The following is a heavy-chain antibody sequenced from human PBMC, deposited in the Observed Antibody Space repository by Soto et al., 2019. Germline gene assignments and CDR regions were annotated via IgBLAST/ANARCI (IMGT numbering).Heavy chain of an antibody. CDR1: GGSFSGYY. D-gene: IGHD2-15*01. J-gene: IGHJ4*02. CDR2: INHSGST. V-gene: IGHV4-34*01. CDR3: ARSASIVVVVAATHPNYFDY. Sequence: QVQLQQWGAGLLKPSETLSLTCAVYGGSFSGYYWSWIRQPPGKGLEWIGEINHSGSTNYNPSLKSRVTISVDTSKNQFSLKLSSVTAADTAVYYCARSASIVVVVAATHPNYFDYWGQGTLVTVSS.